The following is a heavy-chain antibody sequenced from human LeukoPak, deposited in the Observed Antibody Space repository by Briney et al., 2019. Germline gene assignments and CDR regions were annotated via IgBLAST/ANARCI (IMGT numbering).Heavy chain of an antibody. Sequence: PSETLSLTCTVSGGSISDYYWNWIRQPAGKGLEWIGRIYASGSTNYNPSLRSRVTISVDKSKNQFSPKLTSATAADTAVYYCARSYLGGTYYDWFDPWGQGTLVTVSS. D-gene: IGHD1-26*01. V-gene: IGHV4-4*07. CDR2: IYASGST. CDR1: GGSISDYY. J-gene: IGHJ5*02. CDR3: ARSYLGGTYYDWFDP.